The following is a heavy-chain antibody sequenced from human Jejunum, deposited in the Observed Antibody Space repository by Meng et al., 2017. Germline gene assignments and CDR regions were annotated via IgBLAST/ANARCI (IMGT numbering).Heavy chain of an antibody. V-gene: IGHV6-1*01. CDR1: GDSVSSNSAA. CDR2: TYYRSKWYN. CDR3: ASWRYDH. Sequence: IHRTEPGPGLGKPPTTLPLPCASSGDSVSSNSAAWNWIRQSPSRGLEWLGRTYYRSKWYNQYAVHVRSRITINPDTSKNQFSLHLDSVTPEDTAVYYCASWRYDHWGQGTLVTVSS. D-gene: IGHD1-1*01. J-gene: IGHJ4*02.